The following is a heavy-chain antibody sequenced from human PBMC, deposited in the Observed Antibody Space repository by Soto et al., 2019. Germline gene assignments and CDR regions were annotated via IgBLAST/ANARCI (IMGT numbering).Heavy chain of an antibody. Sequence: QVQLQESGPRLVKSSQTLYLTCTVSGGSINSGDYYWSWIRQSPGKGLEWVGYMYYSGITDYNASLKSRITMSMDTSKNQFSLKLNSVTAADTAGYFCARWSGLGVAGMDVW. CDR3: ARWSGLGVAGMDV. D-gene: IGHD3-16*01. V-gene: IGHV4-30-4*01. CDR1: GGSINSGDYY. CDR2: MYYSGIT. J-gene: IGHJ6*01.